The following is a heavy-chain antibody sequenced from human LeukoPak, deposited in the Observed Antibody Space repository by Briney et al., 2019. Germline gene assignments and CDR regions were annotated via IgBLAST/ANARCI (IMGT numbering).Heavy chain of an antibody. CDR2: INHSGST. V-gene: IGHV4-34*01. Sequence: SEILSLTCAVYGGSFSDYNWSWIRKPPGKGLEWIGEINHSGSTNYNPTLKSRVTISVDTSKNQFSLKLSSVTAADTAVYYCAKGRLLGAPWGMDVWGQGTTVTVSS. CDR3: AKGRLLGAPWGMDV. D-gene: IGHD1-26*01. J-gene: IGHJ6*02. CDR1: GGSFSDYN.